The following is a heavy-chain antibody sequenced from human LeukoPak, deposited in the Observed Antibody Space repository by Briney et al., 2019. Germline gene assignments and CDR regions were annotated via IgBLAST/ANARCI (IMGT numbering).Heavy chain of an antibody. V-gene: IGHV4-34*01. Sequence: SETLSLTCVVYCESFSGYYWNWFRQPPGKGLEWIGEINHSGTTNYTPSLKRRVTISLDTSQNQFSLKLSSVTAADTAVYYCARLDSGLGTYGRSRWGQGTLVTVSS. J-gene: IGHJ4*02. CDR1: CESFSGYY. CDR2: INHSGTT. D-gene: IGHD2-8*01. CDR3: ARLDSGLGTYGRSR.